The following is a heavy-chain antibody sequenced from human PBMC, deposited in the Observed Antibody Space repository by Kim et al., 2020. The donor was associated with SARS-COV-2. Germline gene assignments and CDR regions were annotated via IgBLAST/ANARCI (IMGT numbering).Heavy chain of an antibody. CDR3: ARDQSDSRYSSGWYYYYYVMDV. CDR2: IKQDGSEK. D-gene: IGHD6-19*01. V-gene: IGHV3-7*01. Sequence: GGSLRLSCAASGFTLSSYWMSWVRQAPGKGLEWVANIKQDGSEKYYVDSVKGRFTITRDNAKNSLYLQMNSLRAEDTAVNYCARDQSDSRYSSGWYYYYYVMDVWGKGTTVTVSS. J-gene: IGHJ6*04. CDR1: GFTLSSYW.